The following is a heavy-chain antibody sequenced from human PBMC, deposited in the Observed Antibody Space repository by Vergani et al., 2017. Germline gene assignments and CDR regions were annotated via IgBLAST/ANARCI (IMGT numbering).Heavy chain of an antibody. Sequence: QVQLVQSGAEVKKPGASVKVSCKASGYTFTGYYMHWVRQAPGQGLEWMGWINPNSGGTNYAQKFQGRVTITADESTSTAYMELSSLRSEDTAVYYCARVDXYGSGSYYQQEFDYWGQGTLVTVSS. V-gene: IGHV1-2*02. J-gene: IGHJ4*02. CDR2: INPNSGGT. CDR1: GYTFTGYY. CDR3: ARVDXYGSGSYYQQEFDY. D-gene: IGHD3-10*01.